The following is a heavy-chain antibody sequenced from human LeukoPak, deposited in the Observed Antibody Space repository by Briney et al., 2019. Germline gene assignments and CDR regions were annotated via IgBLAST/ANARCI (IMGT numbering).Heavy chain of an antibody. CDR3: ARVCGGDCYTYDAFDI. V-gene: IGHV3-30-3*01. CDR1: GFTFSSYA. J-gene: IGHJ3*02. Sequence: PGGSLRLSCAASGFTFSSYAMHWVRQAPGKGLEWVAVISYDGSNKYYADSVKGRSTISRDNSKNTLYLQMNSLRAEDTAVYYCARVCGGDCYTYDAFDIWGQGTMVTVSS. CDR2: ISYDGSNK. D-gene: IGHD2-21*02.